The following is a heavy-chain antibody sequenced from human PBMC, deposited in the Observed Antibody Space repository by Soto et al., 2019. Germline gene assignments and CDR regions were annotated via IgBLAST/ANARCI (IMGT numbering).Heavy chain of an antibody. CDR1: GYTFTTYG. CDR3: ARDNYFWSGSLDY. CDR2: ISGYNGNT. Sequence: ASVKVSCKASGYTFTTYGFSWVRQAPGQGLQWMGWISGYNGNTNYAQKLQGRVSMTTDTSANTAYMELRSLRSGDTAVYYCARDNYFWSGSLDYWGQGTQVTVSS. D-gene: IGHD3-3*01. V-gene: IGHV1-18*01. J-gene: IGHJ4*02.